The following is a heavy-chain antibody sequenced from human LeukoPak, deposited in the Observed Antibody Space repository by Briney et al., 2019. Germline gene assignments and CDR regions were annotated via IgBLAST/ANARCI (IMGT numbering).Heavy chain of an antibody. CDR2: IHSGDSNT. Sequence: GESLKISCKGSGYSFTSYWIGWVRPMPGKGPEWMGIIHSGDSNTRYSPSFQGQVTISVDKSISTAYLQWSSLKASDTATYYCARYPPGYFGMDVWGQGTTVTVSS. CDR1: GYSFTSYW. J-gene: IGHJ6*02. V-gene: IGHV5-51*01. CDR3: ARYPPGYFGMDV.